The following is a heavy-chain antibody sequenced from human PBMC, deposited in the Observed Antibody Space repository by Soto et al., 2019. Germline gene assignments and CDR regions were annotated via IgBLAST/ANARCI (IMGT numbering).Heavy chain of an antibody. CDR1: GYTFTTYG. J-gene: IGHJ4*02. CDR3: ARGAAYTGSFSTFDY. Sequence: ASVKVSCKASGYTFTTYGISWVRQAPGQGLEWLGWINPNSGGTHYAQKFQGWVTMARDTSISTAYMELSSLRSDDTAVYYCARGAAYTGSFSTFDYWGQGSQVTVSS. CDR2: INPNSGGT. V-gene: IGHV1-2*04. D-gene: IGHD1-26*01.